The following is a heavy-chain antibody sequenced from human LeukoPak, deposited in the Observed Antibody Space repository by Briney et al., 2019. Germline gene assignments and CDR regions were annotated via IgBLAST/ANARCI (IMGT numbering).Heavy chain of an antibody. Sequence: PGGSLRLSCAASGFTFSSYWMSWVRQAPGKGLEWVANIKQDGSEKYYVDSVKGRFTISRDNAKNSLYLQMNSLRAEDTAVYYCAGRKGQQLVVPYMDVWGKGTTVTVSS. J-gene: IGHJ6*03. CDR3: AGRKGQQLVVPYMDV. CDR1: GFTFSSYW. D-gene: IGHD6-13*01. V-gene: IGHV3-7*03. CDR2: IKQDGSEK.